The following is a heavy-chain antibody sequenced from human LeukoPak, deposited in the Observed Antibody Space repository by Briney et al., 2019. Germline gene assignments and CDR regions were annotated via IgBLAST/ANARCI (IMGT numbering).Heavy chain of an antibody. CDR1: GGSISSSSYY. Sequence: KPSETLSLACTVSGGSISSSSYYWGWIRQPPGKGLEWIGSIYYSGSTYYNPSLKSRITISEDTSKNQFSLRLSSVTAADTALYYCARHSAYSGGWGNPNFDCWGQGTLVTVSS. J-gene: IGHJ4*02. CDR3: ARHSAYSGGWGNPNFDC. V-gene: IGHV4-39*01. CDR2: IYYSGST. D-gene: IGHD6-19*01.